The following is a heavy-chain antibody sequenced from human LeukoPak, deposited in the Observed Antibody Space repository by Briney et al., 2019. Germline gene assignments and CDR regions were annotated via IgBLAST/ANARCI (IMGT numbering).Heavy chain of an antibody. CDR3: AKVCDSTSCNEGRWFDP. CDR1: GFSFSSYA. Sequence: GGSLRLSCAASGFSFSSYAMSWVRQAPGKGLEWVSAIGASGGSTKYADSVRGRFTISRDVSKHVLYLPVNSLRGEYAAVFFCAKVCDSTSCNEGRWFDPWGQGTLVTVSS. J-gene: IGHJ5*02. V-gene: IGHV3-23*01. D-gene: IGHD2-2*01. CDR2: IGASGGST.